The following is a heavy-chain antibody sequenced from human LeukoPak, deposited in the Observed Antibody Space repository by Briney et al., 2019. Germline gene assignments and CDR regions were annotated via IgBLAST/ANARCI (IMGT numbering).Heavy chain of an antibody. CDR2: IDYSGAT. V-gene: IGHV4-59*01. CDR1: GGSISTYY. CDR3: ARVGSYCFEY. Sequence: PSETLSLTCTVSGGSISTYYWSWIRQPPGKGLEWIGYIDYSGATNYNPSLKSRVTMPVDTSKHQFSLKLSSVTAADTAVYYCARVGSYCFEYWGQGTLVTVSS. D-gene: IGHD3-10*01. J-gene: IGHJ4*02.